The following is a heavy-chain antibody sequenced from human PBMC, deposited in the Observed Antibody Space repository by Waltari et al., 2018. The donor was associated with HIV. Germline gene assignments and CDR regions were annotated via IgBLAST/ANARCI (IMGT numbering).Heavy chain of an antibody. CDR3: AGGAGHP. J-gene: IGHJ5*02. Sequence: QLQLQESGPGLVKPSETLSLTCTVPGGSISRSSYYWGWILQPPGKGLEWLGSIYYSGSTYYNPSLKSRVTISVDTSKNQFSLKLSSVTAADTAVYYCAGGAGHPWGQGTLVTVSS. CDR2: IYYSGST. D-gene: IGHD1-26*01. V-gene: IGHV4-39*01. CDR1: GGSISRSSYY.